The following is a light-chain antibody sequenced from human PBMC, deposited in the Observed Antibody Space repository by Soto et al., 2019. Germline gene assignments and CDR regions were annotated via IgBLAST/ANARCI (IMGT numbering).Light chain of an antibody. CDR1: QNIGNF. CDR3: QRSYRPPYT. J-gene: IGKJ2*01. V-gene: IGKV1-39*01. Sequence: DIQMTQSPSSLSASVGNRVTITCRASQNIGNFLNWYQQKPGQAPNLLISAASSLQTGVPSRFSGSGSGTDFTLTISSLQPEDFATYYCQRSYRPPYTFGQGTKLEI. CDR2: AAS.